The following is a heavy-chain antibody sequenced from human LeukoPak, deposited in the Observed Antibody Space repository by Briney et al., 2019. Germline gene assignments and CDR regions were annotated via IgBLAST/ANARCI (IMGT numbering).Heavy chain of an antibody. CDR2: IYYSGST. J-gene: IGHJ4*02. D-gene: IGHD1-26*01. CDR1: GGSISSSSYY. Sequence: SETLSLTCTVSGGSISSSSYYWGWIRQPPGKGLEWIGSIYYSGSTYYNPSLKSRVTISVDTSKNQFSLKLSSVTAADTAVYYCARGSGSVDAFDYWGQGTLVTVSS. V-gene: IGHV4-39*07. CDR3: ARGSGSVDAFDY.